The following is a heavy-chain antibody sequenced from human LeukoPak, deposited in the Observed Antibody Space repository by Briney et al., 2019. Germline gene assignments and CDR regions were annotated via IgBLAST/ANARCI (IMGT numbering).Heavy chain of an antibody. V-gene: IGHV4-34*01. D-gene: IGHD3-9*01. Sequence: SETLSLTCAVYGGSFSGYYWSWIRQPPGKGLEWIGEINHSGSTNYNPSLKSRVTISVDTSKNQFSLKLSSVTAADTAVYYCARETYYDILTGYRHYHYYGMDVWGQGTTVTVSS. CDR1: GGSFSGYY. CDR3: ARETYYDILTGYRHYHYYGMDV. J-gene: IGHJ6*02. CDR2: INHSGST.